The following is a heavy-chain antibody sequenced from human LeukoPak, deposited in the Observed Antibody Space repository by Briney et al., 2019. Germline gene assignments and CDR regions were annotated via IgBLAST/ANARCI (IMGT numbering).Heavy chain of an antibody. Sequence: GGSLRLSCAASGLAFSSYAMSWVRQAPGKGLEWVSGINDISTDRYYADSVRGRFSISRDNSKNTLYLQMNSLRAEDTAVYYCAKEVSSSWSHWGQGTLVTVSS. V-gene: IGHV3-23*01. CDR1: GLAFSSYA. CDR2: INDISTDR. J-gene: IGHJ4*02. D-gene: IGHD6-13*01. CDR3: AKEVSSSWSH.